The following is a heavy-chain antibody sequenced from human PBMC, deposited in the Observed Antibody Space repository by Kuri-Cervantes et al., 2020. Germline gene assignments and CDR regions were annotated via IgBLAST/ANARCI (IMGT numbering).Heavy chain of an antibody. Sequence: GESLKISCAASGFTFSNYYMNWVRQAPGKGLEWVSSISGSSSTIHYADSVKGRFTISRDNAKNSLYLQMNSLRDEDTAVYYCAKSIAVGDMGAFDIWGQGTMVTVSS. J-gene: IGHJ3*02. CDR1: GFTFSNYY. D-gene: IGHD6-19*01. V-gene: IGHV3-48*02. CDR3: AKSIAVGDMGAFDI. CDR2: ISGSSSTI.